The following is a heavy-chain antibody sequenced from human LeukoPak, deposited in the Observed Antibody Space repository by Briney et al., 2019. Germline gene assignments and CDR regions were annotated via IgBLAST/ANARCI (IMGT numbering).Heavy chain of an antibody. Sequence: KPSETLSLTCTVSGGSIGSPNYYWGWIRQPPGKGLKWIGSVYYSGTTYYDPSLKYRVTISVDTSEKHFFLRLSSVTAADTAVYYCARQSLMFGEALLRGQGIQVTVSS. CDR2: VYYSGTT. CDR1: GGSIGSPNYY. D-gene: IGHD3-10*02. CDR3: ARQSLMFGEALL. J-gene: IGHJ4*02. V-gene: IGHV4-39*01.